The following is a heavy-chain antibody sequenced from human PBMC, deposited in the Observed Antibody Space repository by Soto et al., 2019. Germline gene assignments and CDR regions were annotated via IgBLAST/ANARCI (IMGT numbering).Heavy chain of an antibody. Sequence: LRLSCAASGFTFSNYAMSWVRQAPGKGLEWVSTIYGSSGSTYYADSVKGRFTISRDNSKNTLDLQVNSLRAEDTAVYYCAKLAAAAAEDYFDYWGQPTLVTVTS. CDR3: AKLAAAAAEDYFDY. CDR1: GFTFSNYA. V-gene: IGHV3-23*01. J-gene: IGHJ4*02. CDR2: IYGSSGST. D-gene: IGHD6-13*01.